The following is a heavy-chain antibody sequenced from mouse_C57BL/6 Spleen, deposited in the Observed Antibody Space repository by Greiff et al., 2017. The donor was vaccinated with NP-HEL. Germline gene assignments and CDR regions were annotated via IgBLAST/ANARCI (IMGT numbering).Heavy chain of an antibody. Sequence: VMLVESGPGLVQPSQSLSITCTVSGFSLTSYGVHWVRQSPGKGLEWLGVIWSGGSTDYNAAFISRLSISKDNSKSQVFFKMNSLQADDTAIYYCARGGTEAMDYWGQGTSVTVSS. CDR2: IWSGGST. CDR3: ARGGTEAMDY. V-gene: IGHV2-2*01. CDR1: GFSLTSYG. J-gene: IGHJ4*01. D-gene: IGHD3-3*01.